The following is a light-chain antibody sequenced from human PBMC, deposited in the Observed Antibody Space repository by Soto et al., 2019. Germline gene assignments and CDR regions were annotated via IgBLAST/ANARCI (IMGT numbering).Light chain of an antibody. CDR2: GAS. CDR3: QQYGSSPPWT. Sequence: EIVLTQSPCTLSLSPGARDALSCRASQSVSSSYLAWYQQKPGQAPRLLIYGASSRATGIPDRFSGSGSGTDFTLTISRLEPEDFAVYYCQQYGSSPPWTFGQGTKVDIK. J-gene: IGKJ1*01. CDR1: QSVSSSY. V-gene: IGKV3-20*01.